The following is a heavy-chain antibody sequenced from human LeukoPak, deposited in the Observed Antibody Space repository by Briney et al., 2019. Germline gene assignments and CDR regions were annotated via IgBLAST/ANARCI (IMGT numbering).Heavy chain of an antibody. CDR1: GGSFSGYY. V-gene: IGHV4-34*01. J-gene: IGHJ3*02. D-gene: IGHD4-23*01. CDR2: INHSGST. CDR3: ARGDDYGGNAPDAFDI. Sequence: SETLSLTCAVYGGSFSGYYWSWIRQPPGKGLEWIGEINHSGSTNYNPSLKSRVTISVDTSKNQFSLKLSSVTAADTAVYYCARGDDYGGNAPDAFDIWGQGTMVTVSS.